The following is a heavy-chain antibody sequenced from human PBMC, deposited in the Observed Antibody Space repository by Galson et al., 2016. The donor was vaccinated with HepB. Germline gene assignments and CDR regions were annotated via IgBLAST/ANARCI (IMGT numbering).Heavy chain of an antibody. V-gene: IGHV3-53*01. CDR1: GFTVSNNY. J-gene: IGHJ4*02. CDR3: ARDLRFLERV. D-gene: IGHD3-3*01. Sequence: SLRLSCAASGFTVSNNYMSWVRQAPGKGLEWVSIMYSVGSTFYADSVKGRFTISRDPSKNTVYLQMNSLRAEDTAVYYCARDLRFLERVWGQGTLVTVSS. CDR2: MYSVGST.